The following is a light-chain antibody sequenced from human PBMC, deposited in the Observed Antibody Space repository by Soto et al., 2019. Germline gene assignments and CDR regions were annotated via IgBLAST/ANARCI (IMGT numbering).Light chain of an antibody. V-gene: IGKV3-15*01. CDR1: QSVNSN. CDR2: GAS. J-gene: IGKJ3*01. Sequence: EIVMTQSPATLSVSPGERATLSCRASQSVNSNLAWYQQKPGQAPRLLIYGASTRATGIPARFSGSGSGTEFTLTISSLQSEDFATYYCQQDYSTPPVTFGPGTKVDLK. CDR3: QQDYSTPPVT.